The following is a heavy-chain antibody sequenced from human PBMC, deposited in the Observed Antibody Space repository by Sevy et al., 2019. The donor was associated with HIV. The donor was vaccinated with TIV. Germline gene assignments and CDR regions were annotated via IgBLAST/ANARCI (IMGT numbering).Heavy chain of an antibody. CDR1: GFTFNTYN. D-gene: IGHD2-15*01. V-gene: IGHV3-48*01. J-gene: IGHJ6*02. Sequence: GGSLRLSCAVSGFTFNTYNMNWVRQAPGKGLEWVSYISYTSTTIYYADSVKGRFTISRDNSKNTLYLQMNSLRAEDTAVYYCARGHQDAGYCSGGSCPPGGMDVWGQGTTVTVSS. CDR2: ISYTSTTI. CDR3: ARGHQDAGYCSGGSCPPGGMDV.